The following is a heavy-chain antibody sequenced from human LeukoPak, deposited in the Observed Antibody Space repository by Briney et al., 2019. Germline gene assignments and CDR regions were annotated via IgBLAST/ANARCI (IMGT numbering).Heavy chain of an antibody. V-gene: IGHV4-39*07. Sequence: SETLSLTCSVSGGSISITRYYWGWIRQPSGKGLEWIASMYSSGTTYYNPSLKSRVTISVDTSKNQFSLKLSSVTAADTAVYYCARGPPDCSSTSCYAFDAFDIWGQGTMVTVSS. CDR3: ARGPPDCSSTSCYAFDAFDI. CDR2: MYSSGTT. CDR1: GGSISITRYY. J-gene: IGHJ3*02. D-gene: IGHD2-2*01.